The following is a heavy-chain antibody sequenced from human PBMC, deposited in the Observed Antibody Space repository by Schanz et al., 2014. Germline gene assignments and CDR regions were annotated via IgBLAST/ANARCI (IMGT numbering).Heavy chain of an antibody. V-gene: IGHV1-3*04. CDR3: ARDRRFFDRDDLYYFDS. CDR1: EYSFTSYS. CDR2: INTGSGDT. Sequence: QVPLVQSGAEVKRPGASVKVSCKASEYSFTSYSMHWVRQAPGQRLEWMGWINTGSGDTKYSQNFQGRVTMTTDTSTSTAYMALTDLRSDDTAVYYCARDRRFFDRDDLYYFDSWGQGTLVTVSS. J-gene: IGHJ4*02. D-gene: IGHD3-3*01.